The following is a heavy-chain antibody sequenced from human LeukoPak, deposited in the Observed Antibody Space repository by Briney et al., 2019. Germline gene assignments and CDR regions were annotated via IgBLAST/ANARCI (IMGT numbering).Heavy chain of an antibody. D-gene: IGHD5-18*01. J-gene: IGHJ4*02. Sequence: PGGSLRLSCAASGFTFSSYEMNWVRQAPGKGLEWVSYISSSGSTIYYADSVKGRFTISRDNSKNTLYLQMNSLRAEDTAVYYCARAGRAAMVTGSEDYWGQGTLVTVSS. CDR3: ARAGRAAMVTGSEDY. V-gene: IGHV3-48*03. CDR2: ISSSGSTI. CDR1: GFTFSSYE.